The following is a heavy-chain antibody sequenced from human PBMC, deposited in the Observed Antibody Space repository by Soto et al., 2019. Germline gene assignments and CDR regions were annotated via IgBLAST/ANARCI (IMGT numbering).Heavy chain of an antibody. CDR3: ARDNYYASDY. CDR1: GFSFSATW. Sequence: EVQLVESGGGLVQPGGSLRLSCAASGFSFSATWLHWVRHTPEKGLVWVSRITHDGTTTYADSVKGRFTISRDNAKNTLYLQMNSLSAEDTAVYYCARDNYYASDYWGQGTLVTVSS. J-gene: IGHJ4*02. D-gene: IGHD2-2*01. CDR2: ITHDGTT. V-gene: IGHV3-74*03.